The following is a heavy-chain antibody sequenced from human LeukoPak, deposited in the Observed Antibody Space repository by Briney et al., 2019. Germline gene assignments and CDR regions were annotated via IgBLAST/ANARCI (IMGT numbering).Heavy chain of an antibody. Sequence: PGGSLRLSCAASGFTFSNYGLHWVRQAPGKGLEWVALISTDGSNKNYADSVKGRFTISRDNSKNTLYLQMNSLRAEDTAVYYCAREAHYGSGKWGQGTLVTVSS. V-gene: IGHV3-30*03. J-gene: IGHJ4*02. D-gene: IGHD3-10*01. CDR2: ISTDGSNK. CDR1: GFTFSNYG. CDR3: AREAHYGSGK.